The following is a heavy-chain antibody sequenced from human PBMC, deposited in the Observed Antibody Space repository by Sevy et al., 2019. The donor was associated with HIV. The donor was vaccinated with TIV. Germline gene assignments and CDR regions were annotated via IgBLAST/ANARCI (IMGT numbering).Heavy chain of an antibody. D-gene: IGHD6-13*01. V-gene: IGHV3-23*01. J-gene: IGHJ6*03. CDR3: AKDGSSSWYNYYYYMDV. CDR2: ISGSGGST. Sequence: GGSLRLSCAASGFTFSSYAMSWVRQAPGKGLEWVSAISGSGGSTYYTDSVKGRFTISRDNSKNTLYLQMNSLRAEDTAVYYCAKDGSSSWYNYYYYMDVWGKGTTVTVSS. CDR1: GFTFSSYA.